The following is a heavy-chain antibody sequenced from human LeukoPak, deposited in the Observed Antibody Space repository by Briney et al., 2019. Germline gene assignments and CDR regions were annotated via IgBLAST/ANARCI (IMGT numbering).Heavy chain of an antibody. CDR2: IYPGDSDT. J-gene: IGHJ6*03. CDR1: GYSFTSYW. CDR3: ARHNVGYDFWSGPLSSYYYYMDV. Sequence: KIGESLKISCKGSGYSFTSYWIGWVRQMPGKGLEWMGIIYPGDSDTRYSPSFQGQVTISADKSISTAYLQWSSLKASDTAMYYCARHNVGYDFWSGPLSSYYYYMDVWGKGTTVTVSS. D-gene: IGHD3-3*01. V-gene: IGHV5-51*01.